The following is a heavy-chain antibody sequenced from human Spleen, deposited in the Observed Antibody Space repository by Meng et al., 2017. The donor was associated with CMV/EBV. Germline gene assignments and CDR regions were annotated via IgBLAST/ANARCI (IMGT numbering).Heavy chain of an antibody. CDR2: ISSSSSTI. J-gene: IGHJ6*02. Sequence: GESLKISCAASGFTFSSYSMNWVRQAPGKGLEWVSYISSSSSTIYYADSVKGRFTISRDNAKNSLYLQMNSLRAEDTAVYYCARDSFVLFGPSLGTTGTTKHYYYYGMDVWGQGTTVTVSS. V-gene: IGHV3-48*04. CDR3: ARDSFVLFGPSLGTTGTTKHYYYYGMDV. D-gene: IGHD1-1*01. CDR1: GFTFSSYS.